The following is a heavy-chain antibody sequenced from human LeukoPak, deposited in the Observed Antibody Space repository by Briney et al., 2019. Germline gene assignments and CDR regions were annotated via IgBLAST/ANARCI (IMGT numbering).Heavy chain of an antibody. J-gene: IGHJ5*02. D-gene: IGHD6-13*01. CDR3: ARLLSPYSSSWYVGYNWFDP. CDR2: INHSGST. V-gene: IGHV4-34*01. Sequence: SETLSLTCAVYGGSFSGYYWSWIRQPPGKGLEWIGEINHSGSTNYNPSLKSRVTISVDTSKNQFSLELSSVTAEDTAVYYCARLLSPYSSSWYVGYNWFDPWGQGTLVTVSS. CDR1: GGSFSGYY.